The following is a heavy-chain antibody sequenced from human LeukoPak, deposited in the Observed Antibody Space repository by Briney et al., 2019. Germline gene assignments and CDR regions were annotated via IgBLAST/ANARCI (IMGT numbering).Heavy chain of an antibody. Sequence: SETLSLTCTVSGGSISSGGYYWSWIRQHPGKGLEWIGYIYYSGSTYYNPSLKSRVTISVDTSKNQFSLKLSSVTAADTAVYYCARGHKDTKAGFDYWGQGTLVTVSS. V-gene: IGHV4-31*03. J-gene: IGHJ4*02. CDR3: ARGHKDTKAGFDY. CDR2: IYYSGST. D-gene: IGHD2-15*01. CDR1: GGSISSGGYY.